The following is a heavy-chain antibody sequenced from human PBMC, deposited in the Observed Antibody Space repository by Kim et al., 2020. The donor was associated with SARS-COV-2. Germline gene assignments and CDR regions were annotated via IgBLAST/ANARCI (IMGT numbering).Heavy chain of an antibody. CDR2: ISGDGGST. V-gene: IGHV3-43*02. D-gene: IGHD5-18*01. Sequence: GGSLRLSCAASGFTFDDYAMHWVRQAPGKGLEWVSLISGDGGSTYYADSVKGRFTISRDNSKNSLYLQMNSLRTEDTALYYCAKDRGGYSYVGIYYYYYGMDVLGQGTTVTVSS. CDR1: GFTFDDYA. CDR3: AKDRGGYSYVGIYYYYYGMDV. J-gene: IGHJ6*02.